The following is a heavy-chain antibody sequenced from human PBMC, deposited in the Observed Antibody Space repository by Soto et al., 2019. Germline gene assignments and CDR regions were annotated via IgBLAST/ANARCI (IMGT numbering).Heavy chain of an antibody. CDR2: ISGSGGST. CDR1: GFTFSSYA. D-gene: IGHD3-10*01. V-gene: IGHV3-23*01. CDR3: AKELGIAPYGYYYGMDV. Sequence: GGSLRLSCAASGFTFSSYAMSWVRQAPGKGLEWVSAISGSGGSTYYADSVKGRFTISRDNSKNTLYLQMNSLRAEDTAVYYCAKELGIAPYGYYYGMDVWGQGTTVTVSS. J-gene: IGHJ6*02.